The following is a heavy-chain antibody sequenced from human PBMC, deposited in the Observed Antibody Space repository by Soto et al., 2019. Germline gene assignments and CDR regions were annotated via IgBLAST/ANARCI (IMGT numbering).Heavy chain of an antibody. CDR1: GGSISSGDYY. V-gene: IGHV4-30-4*01. CDR2: IYYSGST. D-gene: IGHD3-10*01. J-gene: IGHJ5*02. CDR3: ARGVGTMVRGVKTQGWFDP. Sequence: PSETLSLTCTVSGGSISSGDYYWSWIRQPPGKGLEWIGYIYYSGSTYYNPSLKSRVTISVDTSKNQFSLKLSSVTAADTAVYYCARGVGTMVRGVKTQGWFDPWGQGTLVTVSS.